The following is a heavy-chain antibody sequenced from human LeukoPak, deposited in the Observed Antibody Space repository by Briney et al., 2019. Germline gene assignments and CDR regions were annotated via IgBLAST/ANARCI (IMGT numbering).Heavy chain of an antibody. D-gene: IGHD3-16*01. CDR1: GFTFSSYW. Sequence: TGGSLRLSCAASGFTFSSYWMSWVRQAPGKGLEWVANIKQDGSEKYYVDSVKGRFTISRDNAKNSLYLQMNSLRAEDTAVYYCARDGGAYSYYYYMDVWGKGTTVTVSS. J-gene: IGHJ6*03. CDR3: ARDGGAYSYYYYMDV. CDR2: IKQDGSEK. V-gene: IGHV3-7*01.